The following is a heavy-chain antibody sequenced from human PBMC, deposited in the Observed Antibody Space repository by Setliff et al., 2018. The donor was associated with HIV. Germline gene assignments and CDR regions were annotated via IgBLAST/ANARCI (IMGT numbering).Heavy chain of an antibody. D-gene: IGHD1-26*01. CDR3: ARRSIVGSTRGYYYYALDV. Sequence: SETLSLTCTVSGGSFTTYYWGWIRQPPGKGLEWIGNIYYSGSTYYNPSLKSRVTISVDTSKNQVSLKLTSVTAADTAVYYCARRSIVGSTRGYYYYALDVWGQGTTVTVSS. CDR1: GGSFTTYY. V-gene: IGHV4-39*01. J-gene: IGHJ6*02. CDR2: IYYSGST.